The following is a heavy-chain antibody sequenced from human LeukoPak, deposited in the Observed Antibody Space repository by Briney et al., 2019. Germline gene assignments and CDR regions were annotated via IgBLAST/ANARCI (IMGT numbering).Heavy chain of an antibody. D-gene: IGHD3-10*02. CDR3: AKSEDNYVSGVIPFDF. CDR1: GFTFSSYA. CDR2: ISGSGGST. V-gene: IGHV3-23*01. J-gene: IGHJ4*02. Sequence: GSLRLSCAASGFTFSSYAMSWVRQAPGKGLEWVSAISGSGGSTYYSDSVKGRFTISRHNSKNTLYLQMNRLRAEDTAVYYCAKSEDNYVSGVIPFDFWGQGTMVTVSS.